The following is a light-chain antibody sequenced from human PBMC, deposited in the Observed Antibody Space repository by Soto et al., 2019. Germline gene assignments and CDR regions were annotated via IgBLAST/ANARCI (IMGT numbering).Light chain of an antibody. CDR2: TAS. CDR3: QQSFVNPRT. Sequence: DIQMTQSPSPLSASVGDRVTITCRASQAISRNFNWYHQQPGKAPNLLIYTASNLQIGVPSRFSGSGSGTDFTLTISGLQPEDVGTYYCQQSFVNPRTFGQGTKVEI. V-gene: IGKV1-39*01. J-gene: IGKJ1*01. CDR1: QAISRN.